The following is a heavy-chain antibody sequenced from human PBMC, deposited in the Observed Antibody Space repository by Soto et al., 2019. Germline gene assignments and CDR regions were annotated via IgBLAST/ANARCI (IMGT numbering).Heavy chain of an antibody. CDR1: GFSLSTSGMC. D-gene: IGHD3-10*01. CDR3: ARAITMVRGVTPAVYFDY. Sequence: SGPTLVNPTQTLTLTCTFSGFSLSTSGMCVSWIRQPPGKALEWLALIDWDDDKYYSTSLKTRLTISKDTSKNQVVLTMTNMDPVDTATYYCARAITMVRGVTPAVYFDYWGQGTLVTVSS. V-gene: IGHV2-70*01. J-gene: IGHJ4*02. CDR2: IDWDDDK.